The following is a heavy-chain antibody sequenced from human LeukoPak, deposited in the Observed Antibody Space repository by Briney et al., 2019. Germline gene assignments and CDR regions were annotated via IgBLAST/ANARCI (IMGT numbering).Heavy chain of an antibody. J-gene: IGHJ4*02. CDR3: ARVLSRWDSSGYYYEGGYFDY. CDR2: INWNGGST. Sequence: GGSLRLSCAATGFKFSDAWMNWVRQAPGKGLEWVSGINWNGGSTGYADSVKGRFTISRDNAKNSLYLQMNSLRAEDTALYYCARVLSRWDSSGYYYEGGYFDYWGQGTLVTVSS. D-gene: IGHD3-22*01. CDR1: GFKFSDAW. V-gene: IGHV3-20*04.